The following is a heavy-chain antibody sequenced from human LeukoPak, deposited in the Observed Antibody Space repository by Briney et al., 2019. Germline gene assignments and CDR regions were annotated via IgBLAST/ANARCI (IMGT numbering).Heavy chain of an antibody. CDR3: ARDFPMDV. CDR1: GFTFSSYA. J-gene: IGHJ6*04. CDR2: ISYDGSNK. Sequence: PGRSLRLSCAASGFTFSSYAMHWVRQAPGKGLEWVAVISYDGSNKYYADSVKGRFTISRDNSKNTLYLQMNSLRAEDTAVYYCARDFPMDVWGKGTRSPSPQ. V-gene: IGHV3-30*04.